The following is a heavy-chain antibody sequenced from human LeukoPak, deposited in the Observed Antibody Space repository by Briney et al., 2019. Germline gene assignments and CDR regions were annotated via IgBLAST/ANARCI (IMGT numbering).Heavy chain of an antibody. CDR2: ISANGDIN. D-gene: IGHD3-22*01. J-gene: IGHJ3*02. Sequence: GGSLRLSCAASKFTFNTSAMSWIRQAPGKGLEWVSGISANGDINYYADSVKGRFTLSRDNSKNTLYLQMSSLRADDTAVYYCAREGGSMIIVVSDAFDIWGQGTMVTVSS. V-gene: IGHV3-23*01. CDR3: AREGGSMIIVVSDAFDI. CDR1: KFTFNTSA.